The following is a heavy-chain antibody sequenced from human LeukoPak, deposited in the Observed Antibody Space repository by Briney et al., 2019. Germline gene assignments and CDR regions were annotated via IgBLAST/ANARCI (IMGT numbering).Heavy chain of an antibody. D-gene: IGHD5-12*01. J-gene: IGHJ4*02. V-gene: IGHV1-24*01. CDR1: GYTLTELS. Sequence: ASVKVSCKVSGYTLTELSMHWVRQAPGKGLEWMRGFDPEDGETIYAQKFQGRVTMTEDTSTDTAYMELSSLRSEDTAVYYCAIQKRGYSGYDHFDYWGQGTLVTVSS. CDR3: AIQKRGYSGYDHFDY. CDR2: FDPEDGET.